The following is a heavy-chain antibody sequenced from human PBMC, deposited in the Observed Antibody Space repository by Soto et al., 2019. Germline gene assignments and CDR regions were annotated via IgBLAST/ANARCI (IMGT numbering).Heavy chain of an antibody. V-gene: IGHV3-23*01. Sequence: PGGSLRLSCAASGFTFSSYAMSWVRQAPGKGLEWVSAISGSGGSTYYADSVKGRFTISRDNSKNTLYLQMNSLRAEDTAVYYCAKDEYAASWYEINFDYWGQGTLVTVSS. CDR3: AKDEYAASWYEINFDY. CDR2: ISGSGGST. CDR1: GFTFSSYA. D-gene: IGHD6-13*01. J-gene: IGHJ4*02.